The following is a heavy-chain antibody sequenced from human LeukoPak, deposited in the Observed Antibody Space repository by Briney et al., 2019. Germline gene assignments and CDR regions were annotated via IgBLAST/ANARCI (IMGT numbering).Heavy chain of an antibody. CDR3: ARSLYSSGWDGPFDY. J-gene: IGHJ4*02. Sequence: GGSLRLSCAASGFTFSSYAMSWVRQAPGKGLEWVSAISGSGGSTYYADSVKGRFTISRDNAKNTLYLQMNSLRAEDTAVYYCARSLYSSGWDGPFDYWGQGTLGTVSS. CDR1: GFTFSSYA. CDR2: ISGSGGST. D-gene: IGHD6-19*01. V-gene: IGHV3-23*01.